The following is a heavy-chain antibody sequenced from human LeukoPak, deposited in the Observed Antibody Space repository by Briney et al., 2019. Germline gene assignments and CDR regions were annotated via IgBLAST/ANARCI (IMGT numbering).Heavy chain of an antibody. D-gene: IGHD6-6*01. V-gene: IGHV3-33*06. Sequence: GGSLRLSCAAYGFSFSSYGMHWVRQAPGKGLEWVAVVWYGGNNKYYADYVKGRFTISRDNSKNTLFLQMDSLAAEDTAVYYCAKGAIPARSGPTPYYFDSWGQGTLVTVSS. CDR1: GFSFSSYG. CDR3: AKGAIPARSGPTPYYFDS. CDR2: VWYGGNNK. J-gene: IGHJ4*02.